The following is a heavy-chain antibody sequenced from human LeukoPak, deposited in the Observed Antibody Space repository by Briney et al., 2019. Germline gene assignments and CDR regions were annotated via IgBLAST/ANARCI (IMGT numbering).Heavy chain of an antibody. CDR3: ARAGYSSGWYVYFDY. CDR2: IWYDGSNK. CDR1: GFTFSSYG. Sequence: GGSLRLSCAASGFTFSSYGMHWVRRAPGKGLEWVAVIWYDGSNKYYADSVEGRFTISRDNSKNTLYLQMTSLRAEDTAVYYCARAGYSSGWYVYFDYWGQGTLVTVSS. J-gene: IGHJ4*02. V-gene: IGHV3-33*01. D-gene: IGHD6-19*01.